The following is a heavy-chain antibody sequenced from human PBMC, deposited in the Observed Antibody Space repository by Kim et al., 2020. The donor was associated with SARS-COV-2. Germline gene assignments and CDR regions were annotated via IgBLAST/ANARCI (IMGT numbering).Heavy chain of an antibody. CDR2: INHSGST. D-gene: IGHD4-4*01. J-gene: IGHJ5*02. V-gene: IGHV4-34*01. CDR3: ARGTVVTTRNWFDP. CDR1: GGSFSGYY. Sequence: SETLSLTCAVYGGSFSGYYWSWIRQPPGKGLEWIGEINHSGSTNYNPSLKSRVTISVDTSKNQFSLKLSSVTAADTAVYYCARGTVVTTRNWFDPWGQGTLVTVSS.